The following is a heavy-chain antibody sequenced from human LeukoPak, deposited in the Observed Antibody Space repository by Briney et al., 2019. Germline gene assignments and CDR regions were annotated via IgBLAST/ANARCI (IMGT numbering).Heavy chain of an antibody. CDR2: ISGSGGST. D-gene: IGHD3-22*01. CDR3: AKEGYCDSSGYYYLSSFDY. CDR1: GFTFSSYA. J-gene: IGHJ4*02. Sequence: PGGSLRLSCAASGFTFSSYAMSWVRQAPGKGLEWVSAISGSGGSTYYADSVKGRFTISRDNSKNTLYLQMNSLRAEDTAVYYCAKEGYCDSSGYYYLSSFDYWGQGTLVTVSS. V-gene: IGHV3-23*01.